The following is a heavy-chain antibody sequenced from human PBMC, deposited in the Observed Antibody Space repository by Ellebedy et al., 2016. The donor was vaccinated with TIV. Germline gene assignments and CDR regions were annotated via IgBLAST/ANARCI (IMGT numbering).Heavy chain of an antibody. V-gene: IGHV4-39*07. J-gene: IGHJ4*02. CDR3: VRVYSGLDY. CDR1: GVSISSSAYY. D-gene: IGHD4-23*01. CDR2: VFYSGST. Sequence: MPSETLSLTFTVSGVSISSSAYYWGWVRQPPGKGLEWIGSVFYSGSTYYTPSLKSQVSISIDTSKNQFYLKLNSVTAADVAVYYCVRVYSGLDYWGPGSLVAVSS.